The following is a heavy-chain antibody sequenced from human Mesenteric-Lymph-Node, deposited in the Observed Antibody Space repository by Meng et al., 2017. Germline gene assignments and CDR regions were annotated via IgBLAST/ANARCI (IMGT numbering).Heavy chain of an antibody. CDR1: GFTFSSYA. D-gene: IGHD5-24*01. CDR3: ARFRGIRGYNYNWFDP. Sequence: GESLKISCAASGFTFSSYAMSWVRQAPGKGLEWVANIKQDGSEKYYVDSVKGRFTISRDNAKNSLYLQMNSLRAEDTAVYYCARFRGIRGYNYNWFDPWGQGTLVTVSS. CDR2: IKQDGSEK. J-gene: IGHJ5*02. V-gene: IGHV3-7*01.